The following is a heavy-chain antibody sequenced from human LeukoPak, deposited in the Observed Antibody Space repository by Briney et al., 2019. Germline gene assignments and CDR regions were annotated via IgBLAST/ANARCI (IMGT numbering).Heavy chain of an antibody. CDR1: GYTFTSYD. J-gene: IGHJ4*02. CDR2: MNPNSGNT. CDR3: ARGRVPYDSSGYDYFDY. V-gene: IGHV1-8*03. Sequence: ASVKVSCKASGYTFTSYDINWVRQATGQGLEWMGWMNPNSGNTGYAQKFQGRVTITRNTSISTAYMELSNLRSEDTAVYYCARGRVPYDSSGYDYFDYWGQGTPVTVSS. D-gene: IGHD3-22*01.